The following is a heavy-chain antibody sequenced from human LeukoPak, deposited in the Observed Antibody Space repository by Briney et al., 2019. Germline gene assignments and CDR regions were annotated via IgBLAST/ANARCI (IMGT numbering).Heavy chain of an antibody. V-gene: IGHV3-23*01. J-gene: IGHJ4*02. CDR2: ISGSGGST. CDR3: AKGPGIIRSSWYNY. Sequence: PGGSLRLSCAASGFTFSSYAMSWVRQAPGKGLEGVSAISGSGGSTYYADSAKGRFTISRDNSKNTLYLQMNSLRAADTAVYYCAKGPGIIRSSWYNYWGQGTLVTVSS. D-gene: IGHD6-13*01. CDR1: GFTFSSYA.